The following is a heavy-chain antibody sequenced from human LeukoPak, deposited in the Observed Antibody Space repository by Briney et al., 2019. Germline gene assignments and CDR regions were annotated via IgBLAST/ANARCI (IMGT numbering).Heavy chain of an antibody. J-gene: IGHJ4*02. CDR3: AKDSSYYYDSSGYYSPDY. V-gene: IGHV3-30*18. Sequence: GGSLRLSCAASGFTFSSYGMHWVRQAPGKGLEWVAVISYDRSNKYYADSVKGRFTISRDNSKNTLYLQMNSLRAEDTAVYYCAKDSSYYYDSSGYYSPDYWGQGTLVTVSS. D-gene: IGHD3-22*01. CDR2: ISYDRSNK. CDR1: GFTFSSYG.